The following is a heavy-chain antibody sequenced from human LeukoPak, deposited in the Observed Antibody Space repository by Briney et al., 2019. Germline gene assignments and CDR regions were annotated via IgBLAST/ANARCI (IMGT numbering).Heavy chain of an antibody. CDR1: GFTASSNY. CDR2: IYSGGST. Sequence: GGSLRLSCAASGFTASSNYMSWVRQAPGKGLEWASVIYSGGSTYYADSVKGRFTISRDNSKNTLYLQMNSLRAEDTAVYYCARDGVVDYYYYYMDVWGKGTTVTVSS. D-gene: IGHD2-8*01. J-gene: IGHJ6*03. V-gene: IGHV3-66*02. CDR3: ARDGVVDYYYYYMDV.